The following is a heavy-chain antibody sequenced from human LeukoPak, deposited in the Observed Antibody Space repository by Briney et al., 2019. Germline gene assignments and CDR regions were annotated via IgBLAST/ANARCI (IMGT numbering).Heavy chain of an antibody. CDR3: ARATKGPTYYDFWSGYFLVDY. CDR2: IYYSGST. V-gene: IGHV4-59*08. Sequence: SETLSLTCTVSGGSISSYYWSWVRQPPGKGLEWIGYIYYSGSTYYNPSLKSRVTISVETSKNQFSLKLSSVTAADTAVYYCARATKGPTYYDFWSGYFLVDYWGQGTLVTVSS. CDR1: GGSISSYY. D-gene: IGHD3-3*01. J-gene: IGHJ4*02.